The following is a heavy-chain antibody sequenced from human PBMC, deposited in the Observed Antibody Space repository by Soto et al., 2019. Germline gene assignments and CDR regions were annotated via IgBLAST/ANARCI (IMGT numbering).Heavy chain of an antibody. V-gene: IGHV3-9*01. CDR1: GFTFDDYA. Sequence: GGSLRLSCAASGFTFDDYAMHWVRQAPGKGLEWVSGISWNSGSIGYADSVKGRFTISRDNAKNSLYLQMNSLRAEDTALYYCAKDRDAFDIWGQGTMVTVS. J-gene: IGHJ3*02. CDR3: AKDRDAFDI. CDR2: ISWNSGSI.